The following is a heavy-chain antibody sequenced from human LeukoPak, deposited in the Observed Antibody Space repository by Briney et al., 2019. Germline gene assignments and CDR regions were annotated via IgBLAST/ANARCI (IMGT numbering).Heavy chain of an antibody. V-gene: IGHV1-8*03. D-gene: IGHD2-2*01. J-gene: IGHJ4*02. CDR3: ARHIVVVPAARRILDY. Sequence: GASVKVSCKASGYTFTSYDINWVRQATGQGLEWMGWMNPNSGNTGYAQKFQGRVTITRNTSISTAYMELRSLRSDDTAVYYCARHIVVVPAARRILDYWGQGTLVTVSS. CDR1: GYTFTSYD. CDR2: MNPNSGNT.